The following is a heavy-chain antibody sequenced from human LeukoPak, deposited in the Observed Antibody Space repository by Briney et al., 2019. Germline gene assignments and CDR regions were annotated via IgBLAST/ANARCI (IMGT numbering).Heavy chain of an antibody. CDR2: INPNSGGT. D-gene: IGHD3-16*01. CDR3: ARDKGTLGGDS. Sequence: ASVKVSCKASGYTFTEYYMHWVRQAPGQGLEWMGLINPNSGGTNYAQKFQGRVTMTRDTSISTAYMELSKLTSDDTAVYYCARDKGTLGGDSWGPGTLVTVSS. V-gene: IGHV1-2*02. CDR1: GYTFTEYY. J-gene: IGHJ4*02.